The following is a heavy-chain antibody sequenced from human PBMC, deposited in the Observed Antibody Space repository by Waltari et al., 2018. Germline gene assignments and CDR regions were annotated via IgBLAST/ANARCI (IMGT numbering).Heavy chain of an antibody. V-gene: IGHV3-48*02. CDR3: VRDRHGDYLRYFDS. Sequence: EVLLVESGGGLVQPGGSLRLSCAASGFTFSDYSMNWVRQGPEKGLVWVAYISSSSSTTFYADSVEGRFSISRDNAKNSLYLQMNSLRDEDTAVYYCVRDRHGDYLRYFDSWGQGNLVTVSS. D-gene: IGHD4-17*01. CDR1: GFTFSDYS. CDR2: ISSSSSTT. J-gene: IGHJ4*02.